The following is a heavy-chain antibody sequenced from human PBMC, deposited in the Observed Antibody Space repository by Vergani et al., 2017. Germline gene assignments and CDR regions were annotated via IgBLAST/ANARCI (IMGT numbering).Heavy chain of an antibody. Sequence: EVQLVESGGGLVQPGGSLRLSCAASGFTFSSYSMNWVRQAPGKGLEWVSSISSSSSYIYYAYSVKGRFTISRDNAKNSLYLQMNSLRAEVTAVYYCARRSSGHPLVYGMDVWGQGTTVTVSS. V-gene: IGHV3-21*01. D-gene: IGHD6-19*01. CDR2: ISSSSSYI. CDR3: ARRSSGHPLVYGMDV. CDR1: GFTFSSYS. J-gene: IGHJ6*02.